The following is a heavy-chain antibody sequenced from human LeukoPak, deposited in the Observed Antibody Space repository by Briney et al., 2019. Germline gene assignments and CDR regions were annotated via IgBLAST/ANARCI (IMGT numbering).Heavy chain of an antibody. CDR1: GFTFSNTW. V-gene: IGHV3-7*01. CDR3: ARDQSGSLDD. CDR2: INQDASTK. J-gene: IGHJ4*02. D-gene: IGHD1-26*01. Sequence: GGSLRLSCAASGFTFSNTWMAWVRQAPGKGLEWVANINQDASTKHYVDSVKGRFTISRDNAKNSLYVQMNSLRAEDTAVYYCARDQSGSLDDWGQGTQVTVSS.